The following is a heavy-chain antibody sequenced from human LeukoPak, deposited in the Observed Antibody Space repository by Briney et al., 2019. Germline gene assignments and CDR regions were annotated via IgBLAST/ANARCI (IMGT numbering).Heavy chain of an antibody. CDR2: ISGSGGST. V-gene: IGHV3-23*01. CDR3: AKGGRGYSGYDQRIDAFDI. CDR1: GFTFSSYA. J-gene: IGHJ3*02. Sequence: SGGSLRLSCAASGFTFSSYAMSWVRQAPGQLLDWVSAISGSGGSTYYADSVKGRFTISRDNSKNTLYLQMNSLRAEDTAVYYCAKGGRGYSGYDQRIDAFDIWGQGTMVTVSS. D-gene: IGHD5-12*01.